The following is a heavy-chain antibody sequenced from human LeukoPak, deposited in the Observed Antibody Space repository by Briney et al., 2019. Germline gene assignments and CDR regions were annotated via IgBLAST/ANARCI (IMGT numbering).Heavy chain of an antibody. J-gene: IGHJ4*02. V-gene: IGHV3-53*01. D-gene: IGHD5-24*01. CDR1: GFTVSSNY. Sequence: GGSLRLSCAASGFTVSSNYMNWVRQAPGKGLEWVSVIYGGGNIYYADSVKGRSTISRDNSKNTLYLQMNSLRAEDTAVYYCARGAGYNYPYYFDHWGQGTLVTVSS. CDR3: ARGAGYNYPYYFDH. CDR2: IYGGGNI.